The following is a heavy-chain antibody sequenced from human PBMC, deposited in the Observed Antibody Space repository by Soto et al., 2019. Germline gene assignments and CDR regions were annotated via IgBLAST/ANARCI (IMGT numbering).Heavy chain of an antibody. Sequence: EVQVMESGGGLVQPGGSLRLSCAGSGFMISDHYMDWVRQAPGKGLEWVGRSRNKAKRYNTEYAASVKGRFSISRDDSKNALYLQMNSLKTEDTAVYYCARISAAASKALDIWGQWTLVTVSS. CDR2: SRNKAKRYNT. V-gene: IGHV3-72*01. CDR1: GFMISDHY. D-gene: IGHD6-13*01. J-gene: IGHJ3*02. CDR3: ARISAAASKALDI.